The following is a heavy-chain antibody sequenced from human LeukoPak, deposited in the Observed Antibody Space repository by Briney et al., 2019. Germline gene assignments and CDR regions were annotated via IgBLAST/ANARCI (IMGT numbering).Heavy chain of an antibody. J-gene: IGHJ4*02. CDR2: IKSKTDGGTT. Sequence: GGSLRLSCAASGFTFSNAWMSWVRQAPGKGLEWVGRIKSKTDGGTTDYAAPVKGRFTISRDDSKNTLYLQMNSLKTEDTAVYYCTYEGLYYDFWRAYWGQGTLVTVSS. D-gene: IGHD3-3*01. CDR1: GFTFSNAW. V-gene: IGHV3-15*01. CDR3: TYEGLYYDFWRAY.